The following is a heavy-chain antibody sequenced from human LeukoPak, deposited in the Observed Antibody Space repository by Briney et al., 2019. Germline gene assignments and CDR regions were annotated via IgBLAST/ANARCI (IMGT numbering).Heavy chain of an antibody. J-gene: IGHJ6*04. D-gene: IGHD3-10*02. V-gene: IGHV3-20*04. CDR3: AELGITMIGGV. CDR2: INWNGGST. Sequence: GGSLRLSCAASGFTFDDYGMSWVRQGPGKGLEWVSGINWNGGSTGYADSVKGRFTISRDKAKNSLYLQMDSLRAEDTAVYYCAELGITMIGGVWGKGTTVTVSS. CDR1: GFTFDDYG.